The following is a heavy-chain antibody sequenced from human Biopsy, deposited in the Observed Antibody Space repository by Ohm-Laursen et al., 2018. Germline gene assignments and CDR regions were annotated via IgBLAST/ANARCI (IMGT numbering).Heavy chain of an antibody. V-gene: IGHV4-39*01. D-gene: IGHD3-22*01. Sequence: GTLSLTCTASGGSISNNNYYWGWIRQPPGKGLEWIGSIFYRGSTHYKPSLKSRANISVDTSKNQFSLKLNSVTAADTAVYYCARDYDTSGYYYVSWGQGTLVTVSS. CDR1: GGSISNNNYY. CDR3: ARDYDTSGYYYVS. J-gene: IGHJ5*02. CDR2: IFYRGST.